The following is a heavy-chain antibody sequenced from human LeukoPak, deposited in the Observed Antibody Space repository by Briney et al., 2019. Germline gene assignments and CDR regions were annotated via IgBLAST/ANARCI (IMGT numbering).Heavy chain of an antibody. D-gene: IGHD1-20*01. V-gene: IGHV3-23*01. CDR3: AKAANWNDRHNYNYYYGMDV. CDR2: VSGSGRST. Sequence: PGGSLRLSCAASGFTFSAFAMSWVRQAPGKGLGWVSAVSGSGRSTFFADSLKGRFTISRDNSKNTLYLQMNSLRAEDTALYYCAKAANWNDRHNYNYYYGMDVWGQGTTVTVSS. J-gene: IGHJ6*02. CDR1: GFTFSAFA.